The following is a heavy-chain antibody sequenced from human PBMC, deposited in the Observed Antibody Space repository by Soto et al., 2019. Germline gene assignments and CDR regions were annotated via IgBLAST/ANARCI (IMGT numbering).Heavy chain of an antibody. CDR1: GGSTSSGGYS. CDR3: ATQSYSNSGAYYYYAMDV. Sequence: SETLSLTCAVSGGSTSSGGYSWSWIRQPPGKGLEWIGYIYQSGSTYYNPSLKSRVTISVDRSRNQFSLKLSSVTAADTAVYFCATQSYSNSGAYYYYAMDVWGQGTTVTVSS. CDR2: IYQSGST. V-gene: IGHV4-30-2*01. J-gene: IGHJ6*02. D-gene: IGHD4-4*01.